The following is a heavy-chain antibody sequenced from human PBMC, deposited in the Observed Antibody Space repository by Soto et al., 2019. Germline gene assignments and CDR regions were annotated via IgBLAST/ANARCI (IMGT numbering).Heavy chain of an antibody. D-gene: IGHD3-9*01. CDR2: ISSSSSYI. CDR1: GFTFSSYS. CDR3: ARRTGRAPDAFDI. Sequence: EVQLVESGGGLVKPGGSLRLSCAASGFTFSSYSMNWVRQAPGKGLEWVSSISSSSSYIYYADSVKGRFTISRDNAKNPLYLQMNSLRAEDTAVYYCARRTGRAPDAFDIWGQGTMVTVSS. V-gene: IGHV3-21*01. J-gene: IGHJ3*02.